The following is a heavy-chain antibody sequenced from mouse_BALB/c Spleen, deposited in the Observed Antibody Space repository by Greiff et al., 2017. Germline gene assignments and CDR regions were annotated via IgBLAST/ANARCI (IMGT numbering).Heavy chain of an antibody. CDR3: ARNLLLRSRGFDY. CDR2: INPSNGRT. Sequence: QVQLQQSGAELVKPGASVKLSCKASGYTFTSYWMHWVKQRPGQGLEWIGEINPSNGRTNYNEKFKSKATLTVDKSSSTAYMQLSSLTSEDSAVYYCARNLLLRSRGFDYWGQGTTLTVSS. CDR1: GYTFTSYW. J-gene: IGHJ2*01. D-gene: IGHD1-1*01. V-gene: IGHV1S81*02.